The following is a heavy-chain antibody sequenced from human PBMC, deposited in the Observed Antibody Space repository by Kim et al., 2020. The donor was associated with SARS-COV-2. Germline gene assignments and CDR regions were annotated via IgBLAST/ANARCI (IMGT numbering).Heavy chain of an antibody. J-gene: IGHJ6*02. V-gene: IGHV3-21*01. Sequence: IYYAESVKGRFTSTRDNAKNSLYLQMNSLRAEDTAVYYCARFDDYYGMDVWGQGTTVTVSS. CDR3: ARFDDYYGMDV. CDR2: I.